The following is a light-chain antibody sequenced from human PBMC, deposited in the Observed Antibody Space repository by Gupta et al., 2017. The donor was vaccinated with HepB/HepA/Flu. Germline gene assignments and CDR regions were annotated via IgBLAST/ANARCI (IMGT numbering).Light chain of an antibody. J-gene: IGKJ2*02. CDR2: GTS. CDR1: QSVDSRY. Sequence: ETVLTQSPDTLSLSPGERATLSCRASQSVDSRYLAWYQQKPGQAPRLLIYGTSSRASGIPDRFSGSGSGTDFTLTISRLEPEDFGVYYCQHEDSSPCTFGQGTKVEIK. CDR3: QHEDSSPCT. V-gene: IGKV3-20*01.